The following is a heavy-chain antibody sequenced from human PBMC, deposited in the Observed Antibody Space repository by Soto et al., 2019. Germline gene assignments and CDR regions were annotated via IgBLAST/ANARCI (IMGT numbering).Heavy chain of an antibody. V-gene: IGHV3-11*06. CDR3: ARHTSGWHYYDY. J-gene: IGHJ4*02. CDR1: GFNFSDHY. D-gene: IGHD6-19*01. Sequence: PGGSLRLSCAASGFNFSDHYMNWVRQALGKGLEWVSYISGSSRYTNFADSVKGRFTISRDNAKNSLYLQMNSLRVEDTAVYYCARHTSGWHYYDYWGQGTPVTVSS. CDR2: ISGSSRYT.